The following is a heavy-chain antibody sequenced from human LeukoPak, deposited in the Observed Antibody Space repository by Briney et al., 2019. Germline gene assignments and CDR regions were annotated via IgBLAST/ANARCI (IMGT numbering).Heavy chain of an antibody. CDR2: IYHSGST. D-gene: IGHD3-3*01. CDR3: ASLKDFADYFDF. CDR1: GGSMSGPY. Sequence: SETLSLTCTVSGGSMSGPYWSWIRQPPGKELEWIGHIYHSGSTKYNPSLKTRVTISVDTSKNQFSLNLKSVTAADTAVYYCASLKDFADYFDFWGQGTLVTVSS. V-gene: IGHV4-59*08. J-gene: IGHJ4*02.